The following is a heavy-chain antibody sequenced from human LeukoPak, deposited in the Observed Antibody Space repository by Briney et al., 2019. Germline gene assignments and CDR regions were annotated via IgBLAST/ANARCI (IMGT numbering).Heavy chain of an antibody. D-gene: IGHD3-10*01. J-gene: IGHJ3*02. CDR2: IIPIFGTA. Sequence: SVKVSCKASGGTFSSYAISWVRQAPGQGLEWMGGIIPIFGTANYAQKFQGRVTITADESTSTAYMELSSLKSEDTAVYYCARLWFGELLISGAFDIWGQGTMVTVSS. V-gene: IGHV1-69*01. CDR3: ARLWFGELLISGAFDI. CDR1: GGTFSSYA.